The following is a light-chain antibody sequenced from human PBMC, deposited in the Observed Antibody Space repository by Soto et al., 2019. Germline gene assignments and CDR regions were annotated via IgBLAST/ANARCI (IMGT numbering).Light chain of an antibody. Sequence: DVQMTQSPSSLSASVVDRFTITCLASQTIRSYLNWYQQKPGKAPKLLIYATSSLQGGVPSRFSGSGSGTDFTLTISSLQREDFATYYCQQSYSTPITFGQGTRLEI. V-gene: IGKV1-39*01. J-gene: IGKJ5*01. CDR1: QTIRSY. CDR2: ATS. CDR3: QQSYSTPIT.